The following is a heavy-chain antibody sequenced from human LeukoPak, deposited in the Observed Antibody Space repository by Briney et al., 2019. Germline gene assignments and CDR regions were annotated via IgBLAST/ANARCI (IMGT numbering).Heavy chain of an antibody. CDR3: ARAVRTYPYYYYGMDV. CDR1: GYTFTSYA. CDR2: INTNTGNP. J-gene: IGHJ6*02. V-gene: IGHV7-4-1*02. D-gene: IGHD2-2*01. Sequence: ASVKVSCKASGYTFTSYAMNWVRQAPGQGLEWMGWINTNTGNPTYAQGFTGRFVFSLDTSVSTAYLQISSLKAEDTAVYYCARAVRTYPYYYYGMDVWGQGTTVTVSS.